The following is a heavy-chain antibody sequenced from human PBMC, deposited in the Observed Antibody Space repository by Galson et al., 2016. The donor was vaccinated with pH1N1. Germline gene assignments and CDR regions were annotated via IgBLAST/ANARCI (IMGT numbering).Heavy chain of an antibody. CDR3: ARLGYSDYSNHFDY. CDR2: IDYSGST. J-gene: IGHJ4*02. V-gene: IGHV4-39*01. D-gene: IGHD4-11*01. CDR1: GGSISSTSYY. Sequence: SETLSLTCTVSGGSISSTSYYWGWIRQPPGRGLEWIGSIDYSGSTYYNPSLKSRVTISVDTSKNQFSLKLSSVTAADSAVYYCARLGYSDYSNHFDYWGQGTLVTVSS.